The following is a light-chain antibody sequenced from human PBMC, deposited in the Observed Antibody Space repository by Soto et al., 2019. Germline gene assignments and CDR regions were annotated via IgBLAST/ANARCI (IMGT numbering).Light chain of an antibody. CDR1: SSNIANNY. CDR2: DNN. Sequence: QSVLTQPPSVSAAPGQKVTISCSGSSSNIANNYVSWYQQLPGTAPKLLIYDNNKRPSGIPDRFSGSKSGTSATLGITGLQTGDEADYYCGTWDSSLSAGVFGEGTKVTVL. V-gene: IGLV1-51*01. J-gene: IGLJ2*01. CDR3: GTWDSSLSAGV.